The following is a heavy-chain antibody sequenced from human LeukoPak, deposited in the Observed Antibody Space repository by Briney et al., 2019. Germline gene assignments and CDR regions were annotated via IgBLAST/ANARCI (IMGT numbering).Heavy chain of an antibody. D-gene: IGHD4-23*01. Sequence: PGGSLRLSCAASGFTFDDYAMHWVRQAPGKGLEWVSLISWDGGSTYYADSVKGRFTISRDNSKNSLYLQMNSLRAEDTALYYCAKAGGNSEVGAFDIWGQGTMVTVSS. CDR2: ISWDGGST. CDR1: GFTFDDYA. CDR3: AKAGGNSEVGAFDI. V-gene: IGHV3-43D*04. J-gene: IGHJ3*02.